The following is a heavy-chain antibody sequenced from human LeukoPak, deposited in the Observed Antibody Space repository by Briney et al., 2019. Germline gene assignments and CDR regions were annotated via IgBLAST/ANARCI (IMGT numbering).Heavy chain of an antibody. CDR1: GFSLSTRGVG. D-gene: IGHD3-22*01. Sequence: SGPTLVKPTHTLTLTCTFSGFSLSTRGVGVGWIRQPPRKALQWLAPLYWDDDKRYSPSLKSRLTITKDTLKHQVVLTMTNMDPVDTATYYCAHTSGMIVPFDYWGQGALVTVSS. J-gene: IGHJ4*02. V-gene: IGHV2-5*02. CDR3: AHTSGMIVPFDY. CDR2: LYWDDDK.